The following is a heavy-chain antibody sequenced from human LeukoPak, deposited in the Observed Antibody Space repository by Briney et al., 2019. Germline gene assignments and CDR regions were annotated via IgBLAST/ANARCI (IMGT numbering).Heavy chain of an antibody. J-gene: IGHJ5*02. CDR3: ATLRGYCTTNNWFDP. V-gene: IGHV1-18*01. Sequence: GASVYLSFTASVYTFTNWGLTWVRQAPGQGLERMGWISPHDGSTKNVKNFEGRLTITADVSTNTAYLELRNLRSDDTATYYCATLRGYCTTNNWFDPWGEGTLVTVSS. CDR1: VYTFTNWG. D-gene: IGHD2-8*01. CDR2: ISPHDGST.